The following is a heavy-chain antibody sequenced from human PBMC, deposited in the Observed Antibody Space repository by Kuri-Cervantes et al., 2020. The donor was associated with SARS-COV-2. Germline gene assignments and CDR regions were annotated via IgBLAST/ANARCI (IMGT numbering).Heavy chain of an antibody. CDR3: ARSRAMIVAQADAFDI. V-gene: IGHV4-39*01. CDR1: GGSISSSSYY. D-gene: IGHD3-22*01. CDR2: IYYSGST. Sequence: SETLSLTCTVSGGSISSSSYYWGWIRQPPGKGLEWIGSIYYSGSTYYNPSLKSRVTISVDTSKNQFSLKLSSVTAADTAVYYCARSRAMIVAQADAFDIWGQGTMVPSPQ. J-gene: IGHJ3*02.